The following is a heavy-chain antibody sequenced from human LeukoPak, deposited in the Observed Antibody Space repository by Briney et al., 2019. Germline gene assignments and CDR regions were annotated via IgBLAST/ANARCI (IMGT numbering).Heavy chain of an antibody. D-gene: IGHD1-1*01. J-gene: IGHJ4*02. V-gene: IGHV5-51*01. CDR1: GYSFTSYW. CDR3: ARHETGPYFDY. Sequence: GESLKISCKGFGYSFTSYWIGWVRQMPGKGLECMGIIYPGDSDTRYSPSFQGQVTISADKSISTAYLQWSSPKASDTAMYYCARHETGPYFDYWGQGTLVTVSS. CDR2: IYPGDSDT.